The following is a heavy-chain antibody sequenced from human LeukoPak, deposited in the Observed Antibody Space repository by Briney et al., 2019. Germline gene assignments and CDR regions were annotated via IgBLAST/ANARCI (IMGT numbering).Heavy chain of an antibody. CDR3: ARDWRVKWDPVSPDAFDI. CDR1: GFTFSSYA. Sequence: GGSLRLSCAASGFTFSSYAMHWVRQAPGKGLEWVAAISYDGSNKYYADSVKGRFTISRDNSKNTLYLQMNSLRAEDTAVYYCARDWRVKWDPVSPDAFDIWGQGTMVTVSS. D-gene: IGHD1-26*01. V-gene: IGHV3-30-3*01. CDR2: ISYDGSNK. J-gene: IGHJ3*02.